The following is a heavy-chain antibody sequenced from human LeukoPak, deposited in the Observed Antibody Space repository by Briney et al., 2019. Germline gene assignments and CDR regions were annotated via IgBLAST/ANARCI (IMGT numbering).Heavy chain of an antibody. CDR3: ARNYGDYVYYFDY. Sequence: GSSVKLFCKASGGTFSSYAIIWVRQAPGQGLEWVRGIIPIFGTANYAQKFQGRVTITTDESTSTAYMELSSLKSEDTAVYYCARNYGDYVYYFDYWGQGTLVTVSS. CDR2: IIPIFGTA. V-gene: IGHV1-69*05. J-gene: IGHJ4*02. D-gene: IGHD4-17*01. CDR1: GGTFSSYA.